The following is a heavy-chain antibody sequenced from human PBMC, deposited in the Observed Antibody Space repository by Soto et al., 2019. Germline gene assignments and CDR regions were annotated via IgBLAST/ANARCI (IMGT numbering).Heavy chain of an antibody. CDR2: MNPNSGNT. CDR3: ARGRGASDYGDNYYYYYMDV. V-gene: IGHV1-8*01. CDR1: GYTFTSYD. J-gene: IGHJ6*03. Sequence: QVPLVQSGAEVKKPGASVKVSCKASGYTFTSYDINWVRQATGQGLEWMGWMNPNSGNTGYAQKFQGRVTMTRNTSISTAYMERSSLRSEDTAVYYCARGRGASDYGDNYYYYYMDVWGKGTTVTVSS. D-gene: IGHD3-10*01.